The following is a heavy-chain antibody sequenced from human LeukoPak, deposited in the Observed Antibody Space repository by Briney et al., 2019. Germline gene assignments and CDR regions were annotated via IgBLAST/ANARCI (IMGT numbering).Heavy chain of an antibody. V-gene: IGHV4-34*01. J-gene: IGHJ6*02. CDR2: INHSGST. CDR3: ARVAVRGRYYYYGMDV. D-gene: IGHD6-6*01. Sequence: PSETLSLTCAVYGGSFSGYYWSWIRQPPGKGLEWIGEINHSGSTNYNPSLKGRVTISVDTSKNQFSLKLSSVTAADTAVYYCARVAVRGRYYYYGMDVWGQGTTVTVSS. CDR1: GGSFSGYY.